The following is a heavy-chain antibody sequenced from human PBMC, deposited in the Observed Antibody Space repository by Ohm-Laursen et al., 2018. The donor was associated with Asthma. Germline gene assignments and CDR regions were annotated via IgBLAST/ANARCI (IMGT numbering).Heavy chain of an antibody. CDR3: ARDRRVFDFWSGYSNYYGMDV. CDR1: GGSISSYY. CDR2: IYYSGST. J-gene: IGHJ6*02. V-gene: IGHV4-59*01. D-gene: IGHD3-3*01. Sequence: GTLSLTWTVSGGSISSYYWSWIRQPPGKGLEWIGYIYYSGSTNYNPSLKSRVTISVDTSKNQFSLKLSSVTAADTAVYYCARDRRVFDFWSGYSNYYGMDVWGQGTTVTVSS.